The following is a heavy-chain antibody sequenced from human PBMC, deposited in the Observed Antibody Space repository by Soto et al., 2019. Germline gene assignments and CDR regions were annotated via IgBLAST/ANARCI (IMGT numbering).Heavy chain of an antibody. CDR1: GFTFSSYA. CDR3: ANAVGSSGWYDGLYYYYMDV. V-gene: IGHV3-23*01. J-gene: IGHJ6*03. D-gene: IGHD6-19*01. CDR2: ISGSGGST. Sequence: EVQLLESGGGLVQPGGSLRLSCAASGFTFSSYAMSWVRQAPGKGLEWVSAISGSGGSTYYADSVKGRFTISRNNSKNTLYLQMNSLRAEDTAVYYCANAVGSSGWYDGLYYYYMDVSGKGTTVTVSS.